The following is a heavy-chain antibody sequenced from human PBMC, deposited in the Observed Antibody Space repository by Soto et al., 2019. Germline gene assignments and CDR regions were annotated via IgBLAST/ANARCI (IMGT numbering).Heavy chain of an antibody. D-gene: IGHD3-22*01. CDR1: GGSISSYY. J-gene: IGHJ6*03. CDR3: ARVGNSRGYYYYMDV. Sequence: SETLSLTCTVAGGSISSYYWSWIRQPPGKGLEWIGYIYYSGSTNYNPSLKSRVTISVDTSKNQFSLKLSSVTAADTAVYYCARVGNSRGYYYYMDVWGKGTTVTVSS. V-gene: IGHV4-59*08. CDR2: IYYSGST.